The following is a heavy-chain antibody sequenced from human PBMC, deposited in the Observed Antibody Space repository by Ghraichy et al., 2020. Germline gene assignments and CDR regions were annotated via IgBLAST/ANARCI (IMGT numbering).Heavy chain of an antibody. CDR1: GGSITSDDSY. Sequence: SETLSLTCTVSGGSITSDDSYWGWFRQPPGKGLEWIGSIFYSGSTYYSPSLDSRVTISVHTSRTQFSLKLRSVTAADKAVYYCARHPAANRQFSDYWGQGTLVTISS. CDR3: ARHPAANRQFSDY. V-gene: IGHV4-39*01. CDR2: IFYSGST. D-gene: IGHD1-14*01. J-gene: IGHJ4*02.